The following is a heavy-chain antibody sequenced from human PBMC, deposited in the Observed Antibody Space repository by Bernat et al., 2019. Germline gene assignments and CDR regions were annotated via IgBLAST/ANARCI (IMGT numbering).Heavy chain of an antibody. J-gene: IGHJ3*01. CDR2: IYSGGST. V-gene: IGHV3-53*01. CDR1: GFTVSSNY. D-gene: IGHD2-21*01. Sequence: EVQLVESGGGLIQPGGSLRLSCAASGFTVSSNYMSWVRQAPGKGLEWVSVIYSGGSTYYADSVKGRFTISRDNSQNPLYLQMNHPGGEDTALYYLSRETFGCWDSFYFLGQGTMVPVSS. CDR3: SRETFGCWDSFYF.